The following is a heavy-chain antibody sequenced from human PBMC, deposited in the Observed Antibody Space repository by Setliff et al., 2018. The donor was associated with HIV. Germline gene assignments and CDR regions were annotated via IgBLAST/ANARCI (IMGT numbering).Heavy chain of an antibody. D-gene: IGHD5-12*01. CDR3: ARDSGVATIRKSALDY. V-gene: IGHV3-23*01. Sequence: GGSLRLSCAASGFSFRTYAMSWVRQAPGKGLEWVSAISATAGDTYYADSVKGRFTISRDNSKNTLYLQMNSLRAEDTALYYCARDSGVATIRKSALDYWGQGTLVTVSS. J-gene: IGHJ4*02. CDR2: ISATAGDT. CDR1: GFSFRTYA.